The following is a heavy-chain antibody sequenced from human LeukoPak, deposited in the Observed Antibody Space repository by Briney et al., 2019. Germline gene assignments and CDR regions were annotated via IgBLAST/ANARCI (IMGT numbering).Heavy chain of an antibody. CDR2: ISASGNPM. Sequence: RLSCAASGFTFSNYEMNWVRQAPGKGLEWISYISASGNPMFYADSVKGRFTISRDNAKNSLYLQMNSLRAEDTAIYYCAKDGGSGILYWDKGPLVTVSS. J-gene: IGHJ4*02. CDR1: GFTFSNYE. V-gene: IGHV3-48*03. CDR3: AKDGGSGILY. D-gene: IGHD3-10*01.